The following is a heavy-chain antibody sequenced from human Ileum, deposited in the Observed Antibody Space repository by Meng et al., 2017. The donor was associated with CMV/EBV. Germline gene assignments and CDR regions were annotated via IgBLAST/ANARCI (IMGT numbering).Heavy chain of an antibody. CDR1: GFTFSSYW. CDR3: ARTDYRVYLYHYYGMDV. J-gene: IGHJ6*02. Sequence: GESLKISCAASGFTFSSYWMSWVRQAPGKGLEWVANIKQDGSEKYYVDSVKGRFIISRDNAKNSLYLQMNSLRAEDTAVYDCARTDYRVYLYHYYGMDVWGQGTTVTVSS. D-gene: IGHD6-6*01. V-gene: IGHV3-7*01. CDR2: IKQDGSEK.